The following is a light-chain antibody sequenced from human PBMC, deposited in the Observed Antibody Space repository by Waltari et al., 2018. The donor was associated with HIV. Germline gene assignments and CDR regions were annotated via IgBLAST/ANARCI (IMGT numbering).Light chain of an antibody. Sequence: IACSGTSSDIGSYNRVSWYQQPPGTAPKLIIYEVTNRPSGVAVRFSGSKSGNTASLTISGLQAEDEADYYCSSYTTSSTWVFGGGTQLTVL. CDR2: EVT. CDR3: SSYTTSSTWV. J-gene: IGLJ3*02. CDR1: SSDIGSYNR. V-gene: IGLV2-18*02.